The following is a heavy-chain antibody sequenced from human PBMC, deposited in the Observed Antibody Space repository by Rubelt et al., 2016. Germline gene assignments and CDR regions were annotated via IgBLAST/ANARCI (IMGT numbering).Heavy chain of an antibody. CDR1: RYTFTSYD. J-gene: IGHJ5*02. V-gene: IGHV1-8*01. CDR2: MNPNGGNT. D-gene: IGHD3-3*01. Sequence: QVQLVQSGAEVKKPGASVKVSCKASRYTFTSYDINWVRQATGQGLEWMGWMNPNGGNTGYAQKFQGRVTMTRNTSISTAYMGLSSLRSEDTAVYYCARMVNDFWSGYHNWFDPWGQGTLVTVSS. CDR3: ARMVNDFWSGYHNWFDP.